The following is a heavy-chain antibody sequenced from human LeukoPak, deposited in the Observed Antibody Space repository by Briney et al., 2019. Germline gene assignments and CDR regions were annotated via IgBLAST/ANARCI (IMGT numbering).Heavy chain of an antibody. CDR1: GYTFTGYY. CDR3: ARDLGGWIGVGVY. J-gene: IGHJ4*02. V-gene: IGHV1-2*02. D-gene: IGHD6-19*01. Sequence: ASVKVSCKASGYTFTGYYMHWVRQAPGQGLEWMGWINPNSGGTNYAQKFQGRVTMTRDTSISTAYMELSRLRSDDTAVYYCARDLGGWIGVGVYWGQGTLVTVSS. CDR2: INPNSGGT.